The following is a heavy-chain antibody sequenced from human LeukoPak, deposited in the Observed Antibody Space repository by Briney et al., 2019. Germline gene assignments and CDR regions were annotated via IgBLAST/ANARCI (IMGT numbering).Heavy chain of an antibody. CDR3: ARHGSVGQDDAFDI. Sequence: SETLSLTCTVSGGSISRYYWSWIRQPPGKGLEWIGYIYCSGSTNYNPSLKSRVTISVDTSKNQFTLKLSSVTAADTAVYYCARHGSVGQDDAFDIWGQGTMVTVSS. D-gene: IGHD3-10*01. V-gene: IGHV4-59*08. CDR1: GGSISRYY. J-gene: IGHJ3*02. CDR2: IYCSGST.